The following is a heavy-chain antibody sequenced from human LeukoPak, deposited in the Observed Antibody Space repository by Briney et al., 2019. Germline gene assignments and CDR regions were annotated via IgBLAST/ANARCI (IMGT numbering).Heavy chain of an antibody. J-gene: IGHJ3*02. CDR2: ISGSGGTT. V-gene: IGHV3-23*01. CDR3: ARDSGPFDI. Sequence: PGGSLRLSCAASGFTFSNYAMSWVRQAPGKGLEWVSAISGSGGTTYYADSVKGRFTISRDNSKNTLYLQMNSLRAEDTAVYYCARDSGPFDIWGQGTMVTVSS. CDR1: GFTFSNYA.